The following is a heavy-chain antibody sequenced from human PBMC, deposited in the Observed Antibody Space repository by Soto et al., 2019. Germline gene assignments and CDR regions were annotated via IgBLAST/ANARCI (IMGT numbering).Heavy chain of an antibody. CDR2: ISSSGSTT. CDR3: ARDRFDYGDYFDY. J-gene: IGHJ4*02. D-gene: IGHD4-17*01. CDR1: GFTFSDYY. V-gene: IGHV3-11*01. Sequence: LRLFCAASGFTFSDYYMSWIRQAPGKGLEWVSYISSSGSTTYYADSVKGRFTISRDNAKNSLYLQMNSLRAEDTAVYYCARDRFDYGDYFDYWGQGTLVTVSS.